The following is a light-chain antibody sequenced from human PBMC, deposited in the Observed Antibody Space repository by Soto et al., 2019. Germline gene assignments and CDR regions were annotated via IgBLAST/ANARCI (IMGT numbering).Light chain of an antibody. J-gene: IGKJ4*01. V-gene: IGKV3-20*01. CDR1: QSVYKNF. Sequence: EIVLTQSPGTLSLSPGERATLSCRASQSVYKNFLSWYQQKPGQAPRLLINVASNRATGIPDRFSGSGSGTDCTLTIDRLEREDFAVYFCQQYVNSPPTFGGGTKVAIK. CDR3: QQYVNSPPT. CDR2: VAS.